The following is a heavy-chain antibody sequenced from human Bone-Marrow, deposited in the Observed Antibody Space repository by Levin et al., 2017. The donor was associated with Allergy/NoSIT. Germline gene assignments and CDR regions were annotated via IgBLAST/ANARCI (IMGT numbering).Heavy chain of an antibody. V-gene: IGHV3-20*04. CDR1: GFTFDDYG. CDR2: INWNGGST. Sequence: GESLKISCAASGFTFDDYGMSWVRQAPGKGLEWVSGINWNGGSTGYADSVKGRFTISRDNAKNSLYLQMNSLRAEDTALYYCARDAGITMVRGVRSSYYYYMDVWGKGTTVTVSS. D-gene: IGHD3-10*01. J-gene: IGHJ6*03. CDR3: ARDAGITMVRGVRSSYYYYMDV.